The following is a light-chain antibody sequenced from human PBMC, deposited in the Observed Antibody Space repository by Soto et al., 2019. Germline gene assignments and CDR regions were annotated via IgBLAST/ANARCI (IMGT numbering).Light chain of an antibody. Sequence: QSALTQPPSASGSPGQSVTISCTGTKNDIGVYDFVSWYQHHPGKAPRLIIYEVVQRPSGVPDRFSGSKSGNTASLTVSGLQAADEADYFCKSYAGSNTYVFGSGTQSPS. CDR2: EVV. V-gene: IGLV2-8*01. J-gene: IGLJ1*01. CDR3: KSYAGSNTYV. CDR1: KNDIGVYDF.